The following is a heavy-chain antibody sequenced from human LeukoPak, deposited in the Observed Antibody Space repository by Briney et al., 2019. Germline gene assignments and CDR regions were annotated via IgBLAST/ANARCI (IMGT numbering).Heavy chain of an antibody. CDR2: INPNSGGT. CDR3: AREKTYYYDSSGYYAKDAFDI. CDR1: GYTFTGYY. Sequence: ASVKVSCKASGYTFTGYYMHWVRQAPGQGLEWMGWINPNSGGTNYAQKFQGRVTMTRDTSISTAYMELSRLRSDDMAVYYCAREKTYYYDSSGYYAKDAFDIWGQGTMVTVSS. D-gene: IGHD3-22*01. V-gene: IGHV1-2*02. J-gene: IGHJ3*02.